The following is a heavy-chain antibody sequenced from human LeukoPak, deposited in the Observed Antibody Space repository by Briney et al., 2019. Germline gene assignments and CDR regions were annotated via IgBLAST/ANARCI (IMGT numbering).Heavy chain of an antibody. CDR1: GGSITSNRYY. CDR2: IYYSGST. V-gene: IGHV4-39*07. CDR3: ARGGDGYNYRYLDY. J-gene: IGHJ4*02. D-gene: IGHD5-24*01. Sequence: SSETLSLTCTASGGSITSNRYYWGWIRQPPGKGLEWIGSIYYSGSTNYNPSLKSRVTISVDTSKNQFSLKLSSVTAADTAVYHCARGGDGYNYRYLDYWGQGTLVTVSS.